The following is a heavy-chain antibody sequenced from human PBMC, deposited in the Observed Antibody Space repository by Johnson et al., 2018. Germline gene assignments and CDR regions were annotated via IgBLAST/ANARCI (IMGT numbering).Heavy chain of an antibody. D-gene: IGHD1-26*01. Sequence: VQLQESGGGLAQPGGSLRLSCAASGFTFSSNWMHWVRQAPGEGLVWVSRITSDGSNTDYAGSVKGRFTLSRDNARNMVYLQMNSLRVEDTSVYYCARDNGYSTPFDTWGQGTMVTISS. CDR1: GFTFSSNW. V-gene: IGHV3-74*01. J-gene: IGHJ3*02. CDR3: ARDNGYSTPFDT. CDR2: ITSDGSNT.